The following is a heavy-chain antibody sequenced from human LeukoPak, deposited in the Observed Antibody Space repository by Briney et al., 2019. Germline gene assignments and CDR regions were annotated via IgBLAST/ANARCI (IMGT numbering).Heavy chain of an antibody. CDR1: GSGFTFGNFA. Sequence: GGSLRLSCEVSGSGFTFGNFAMSWVRQAPGKGLEWVANIKQDGSEKYYVDSVKGRFTISRDNAKNSLYLQMNSLRAEDTAVYYCARGARWLVRLGVNYFDYWGQGTLVTVSS. CDR3: ARGARWLVRLGVNYFDY. V-gene: IGHV3-7*01. D-gene: IGHD6-19*01. CDR2: IKQDGSEK. J-gene: IGHJ4*02.